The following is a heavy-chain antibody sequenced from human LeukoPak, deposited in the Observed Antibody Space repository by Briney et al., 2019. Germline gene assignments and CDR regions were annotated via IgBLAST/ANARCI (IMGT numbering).Heavy chain of an antibody. Sequence: SETQSLTCTVSGGSISNYYWSWIRQPAGKGLEWIGRIYSSGSTNYNPSLKSRVTMSVDTSKNQFSVNLTSVTAADTAVYYCVRCRGTAVLTRFDNWGQGTLVTVSS. D-gene: IGHD6-19*01. V-gene: IGHV4-4*07. CDR2: IYSSGST. CDR3: VRCRGTAVLTRFDN. CDR1: GGSISNYY. J-gene: IGHJ4*02.